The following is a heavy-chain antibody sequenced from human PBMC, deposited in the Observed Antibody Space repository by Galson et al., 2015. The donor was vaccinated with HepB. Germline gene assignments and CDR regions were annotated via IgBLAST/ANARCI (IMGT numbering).Heavy chain of an antibody. V-gene: IGHV1-46*01. CDR3: ARGIEPGITMVRGVEYAFDI. D-gene: IGHD3-10*01. CDR2: INPSGGSK. J-gene: IGHJ4*02. Sequence: PGQGLEWMGIINPSGGSKSYAQKFQGRVTITADKSTSTAYMELSSLRSEDTAVYYCARGIEPGITMVRGVEYAFDIWGQGTLVTVSS.